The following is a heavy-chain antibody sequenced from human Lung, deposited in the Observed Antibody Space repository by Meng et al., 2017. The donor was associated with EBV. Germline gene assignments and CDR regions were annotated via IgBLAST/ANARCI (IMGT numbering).Heavy chain of an antibody. CDR2: INTGNGET. D-gene: IGHD6-19*01. Sequence: VHLLQSGTEVKKPGATVEVSCKASGYPFTSYAMNWVRQAPGQRLEWMGWINTGNGETKYSQKFQGRVTLTRDTSASTAYMELSSLRSEDTAVYYCASRPGIAVAGFDYWGQGTLVTVSS. J-gene: IGHJ4*02. CDR3: ASRPGIAVAGFDY. V-gene: IGHV1-3*04. CDR1: GYPFTSYA.